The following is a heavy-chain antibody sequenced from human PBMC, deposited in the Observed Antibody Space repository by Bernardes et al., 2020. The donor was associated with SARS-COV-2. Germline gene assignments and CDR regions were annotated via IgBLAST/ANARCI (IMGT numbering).Heavy chain of an antibody. CDR2: IYWDDDK. Sequence: SGPTLVQPTQTLTLTCTFSGFSLSTSGVGVGWIRQPPRKALEWLALIYWDDDKRYSPSLKSRLTITKDTSKNQVVLTMTNMDPVDTATYYCAREDQRSHRGVMDVWGQGTTVTVSS. J-gene: IGHJ6*02. CDR1: GFSLSTSGVG. D-gene: IGHD1-1*01. CDR3: AREDQRSHRGVMDV. V-gene: IGHV2-5*02.